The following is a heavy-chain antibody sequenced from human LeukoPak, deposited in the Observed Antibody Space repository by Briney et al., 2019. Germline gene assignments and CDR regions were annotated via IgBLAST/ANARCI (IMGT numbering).Heavy chain of an antibody. CDR2: IVGSSSTI. Sequence: GSLRLSCAASGFSFSTYSMNWVRQAPGKGLEWVSYIVGSSSTIYYADSVKGRFTISRDNAKNSLYLQMNSLRAEDTALYYCAKGSGSGSYSVSYYFDYWGQGTLVTVSS. V-gene: IGHV3-48*04. CDR3: AKGSGSGSYSVSYYFDY. D-gene: IGHD1-26*01. J-gene: IGHJ4*02. CDR1: GFSFSTYS.